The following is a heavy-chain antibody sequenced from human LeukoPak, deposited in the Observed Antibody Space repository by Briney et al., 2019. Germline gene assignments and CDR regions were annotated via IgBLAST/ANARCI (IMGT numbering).Heavy chain of an antibody. D-gene: IGHD3-22*01. CDR3: AKALQPGYYDSSGYYLDY. CDR1: GFTFSSYA. Sequence: GGSLRLSCAASGFTFSSYAMSWVRQAPGKGLEWVPAISGSGGSTYYADSVKGRFTISRDNSKNTLYLQMNSLRAEDTAVYYCAKALQPGYYDSSGYYLDYWGQGTLVTVSS. J-gene: IGHJ4*02. V-gene: IGHV3-23*01. CDR2: ISGSGGST.